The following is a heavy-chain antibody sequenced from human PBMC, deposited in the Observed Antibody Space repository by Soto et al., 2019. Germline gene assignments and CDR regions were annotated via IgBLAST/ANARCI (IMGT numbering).Heavy chain of an antibody. CDR1: RYIFTACF. CDR3: ASHDPGARFDP. J-gene: IGHJ5*02. Sequence: ASGKVSCKAPRYIFTACFIHWVRQAPGQGLEWMGWINPNNGATHYGLSFQGRVTMTRDTSISTAYMELSSLRSDDTAVYYCASHDPGARFDPWGQGTLVTVSS. CDR2: INPNNGAT. D-gene: IGHD1-1*01. V-gene: IGHV1-2*02.